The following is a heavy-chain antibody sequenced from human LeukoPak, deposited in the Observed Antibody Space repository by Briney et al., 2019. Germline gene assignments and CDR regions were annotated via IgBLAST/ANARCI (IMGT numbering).Heavy chain of an antibody. Sequence: GGSLRLSCAASGFTFSSYAMHWVRQAPGKGLEWVAVISYDGSNKYYADSVKGRFTISRDNSKNTLYLQMNSLRAEDTAVYYCARGPSGRTPPVFRSDAFDIWGQGTMVTVSS. CDR2: ISYDGSNK. J-gene: IGHJ3*02. D-gene: IGHD1-26*01. CDR1: GFTFSSYA. V-gene: IGHV3-30-3*01. CDR3: ARGPSGRTPPVFRSDAFDI.